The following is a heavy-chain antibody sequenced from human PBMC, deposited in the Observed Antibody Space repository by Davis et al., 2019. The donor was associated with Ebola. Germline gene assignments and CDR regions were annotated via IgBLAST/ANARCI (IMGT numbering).Heavy chain of an antibody. Sequence: GGSLRLSCAASGFTFSSYSMHWVRQAPGKGLEWVSSISSTSSYIYYADSVKGRFTIPRDNAKNSLYLQMNSLRAEDTAVYYCARVNRGADIVVVPEEEYYYYGMDVWGQGTTVTVSS. CDR2: ISSTSSYI. J-gene: IGHJ6*02. CDR3: ARVNRGADIVVVPEEEYYYYGMDV. D-gene: IGHD2-2*01. CDR1: GFTFSSYS. V-gene: IGHV3-21*01.